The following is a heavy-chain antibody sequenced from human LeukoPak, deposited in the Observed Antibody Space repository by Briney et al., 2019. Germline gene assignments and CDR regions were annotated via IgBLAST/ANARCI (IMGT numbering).Heavy chain of an antibody. CDR1: GGAISSYY. Sequence: SETLSLTCTVSGGAISSYYWSWIRQPPGEGLEWIEYMFYSGTTNYNTSLRSRVTISVDTSKNQFSLRLSSVTAADTAVYYCARGRGEVVVAAWDVFDIWGQGTMVTVSS. CDR2: MFYSGTT. V-gene: IGHV4-59*08. J-gene: IGHJ3*02. D-gene: IGHD2-15*01. CDR3: ARGRGEVVVAAWDVFDI.